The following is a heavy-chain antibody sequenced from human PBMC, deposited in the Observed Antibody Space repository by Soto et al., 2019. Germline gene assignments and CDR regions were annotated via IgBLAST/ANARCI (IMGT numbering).Heavy chain of an antibody. CDR3: ARDRFQLGAFDI. J-gene: IGHJ3*02. V-gene: IGHV1-18*01. CDR2: ISAYNGNT. Sequence: ASVKVSCKASGYTFTRYGIRWVRQAPGQGLEWMGWISAYNGNTNYAQKLQGRVTMTTDTSTSTAYMELRSLRSDDTAVYYCARDRFQLGAFDIWGQGTMVTVSS. CDR1: GYTFTRYG. D-gene: IGHD3-16*01.